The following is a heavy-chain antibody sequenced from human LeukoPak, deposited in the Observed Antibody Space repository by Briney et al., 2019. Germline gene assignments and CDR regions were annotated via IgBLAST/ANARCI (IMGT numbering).Heavy chain of an antibody. CDR1: GYSFTSYW. J-gene: IGHJ4*02. V-gene: IGHV5-51*01. CDR2: IYPGDSDT. Sequence: KVGESLKISCKGSGYSFTSYWIGWVRQMPGKGLEWMGIIYPGDSDTRYSPSFQGQVTIPADKSISTAYLQWSSLKASDTAMYYCARHPNGHRGYSYGYLGYWGQGTLVTVSS. D-gene: IGHD5-18*01. CDR3: ARHPNGHRGYSYGYLGY.